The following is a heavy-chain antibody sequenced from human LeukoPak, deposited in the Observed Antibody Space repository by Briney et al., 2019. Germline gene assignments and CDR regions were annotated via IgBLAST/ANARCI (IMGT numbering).Heavy chain of an antibody. CDR3: ATGRQPCYIDY. J-gene: IGHJ4*01. D-gene: IGHD4-17*01. CDR2: IYSAGTT. Sequence: GGSLRLSCAASGFTVSSNDMTWVRQAPGKGLECVSLIYSAGTTYYTDSVRGRFTISRDSSKNTLYLQMNSLRADDTAVYYCATGRQPCYIDYWGQGTLVTVSS. CDR1: GFTVSSND. V-gene: IGHV3-53*01.